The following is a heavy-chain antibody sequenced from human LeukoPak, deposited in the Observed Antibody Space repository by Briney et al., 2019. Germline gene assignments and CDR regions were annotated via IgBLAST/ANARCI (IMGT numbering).Heavy chain of an antibody. J-gene: IGHJ4*02. CDR2: ISGSGGST. CDR1: GFTFSSYA. CDR3: ATDLYGDYALDY. V-gene: IGHV3-23*01. Sequence: GGSLRLSCAASGFTFSSYAMSWVRQAPGKGLEWVSAISGSGGSTYYADSVKGRFTISRDNSKNTLYLQMNSLRAEDTAVYYCATDLYGDYALDYWGQGTLVTVSS. D-gene: IGHD4-17*01.